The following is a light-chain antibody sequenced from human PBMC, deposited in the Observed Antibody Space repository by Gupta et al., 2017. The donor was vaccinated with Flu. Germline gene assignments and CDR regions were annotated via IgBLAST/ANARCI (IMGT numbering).Light chain of an antibody. CDR2: EVI. CDR3: SSYTSDSALYA. CDR1: SSDVGSYNN. J-gene: IGLJ1*01. V-gene: IGLV2-14*01. Sequence: QSALTQPASVSGSPGQSITISCTGTSSDVGSYNNVSWYLRYPGKAPKLMIYEVINRPSGVSNRFSGSKSGNTASLTISGLQAEDEADYYCSSYTSDSALYAFGTGTKVTVL.